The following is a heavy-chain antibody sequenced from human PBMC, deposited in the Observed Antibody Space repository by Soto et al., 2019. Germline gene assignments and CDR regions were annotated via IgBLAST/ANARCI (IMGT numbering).Heavy chain of an antibody. CDR2: INDRGSI. D-gene: IGHD3-9*01. Sequence: QVQLQQWGAGPLRPLETLSLTCGVSGGSFSGYYWAWIRPSPGKGLEWVGEINDRGSIKYNPSLKNRVSISVNTSKNHYSLNLRSVTAADTAVYYCARESHDILTGPPWVWYFDLWGRGTLVTVSS. J-gene: IGHJ2*01. CDR3: ARESHDILTGPPWVWYFDL. V-gene: IGHV4-34*01. CDR1: GGSFSGYY.